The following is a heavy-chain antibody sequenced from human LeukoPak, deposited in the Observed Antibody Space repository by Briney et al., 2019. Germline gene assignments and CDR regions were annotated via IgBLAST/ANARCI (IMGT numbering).Heavy chain of an antibody. CDR1: GYTFTGYY. D-gene: IGHD3-10*01. CDR2: INPNSGGT. Sequence: GASVKVSCKASGYTFTGYYMHWVRRAPGQGLEWMGWINPNSGGTNYAQKFQGRVTMTRDTSISTAYMELSRLRSDDTAVYYCARVSGRITMVRGVIRCWFDPWGQGTLVTVSS. V-gene: IGHV1-2*02. CDR3: ARVSGRITMVRGVIRCWFDP. J-gene: IGHJ5*02.